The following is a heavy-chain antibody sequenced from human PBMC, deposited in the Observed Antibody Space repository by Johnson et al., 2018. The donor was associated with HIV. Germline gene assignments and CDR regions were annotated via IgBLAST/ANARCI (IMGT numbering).Heavy chain of an antibody. V-gene: IGHV3-9*01. J-gene: IGHJ3*02. CDR2: ISWNSGSI. D-gene: IGHD3-3*01. CDR1: GFTFDDYA. Sequence: VQLVESGGGVVQPGRSLRLSCAASGFTFDDYAMHWVRQAPGKGLEWVSGISWNSGSIGYADSVKGRFTISRDNSKNTLYLQMNSLRAEDTAVYYCARERVTDYDFWSGYPHDAFDIWGQGTVVTVSS. CDR3: ARERVTDYDFWSGYPHDAFDI.